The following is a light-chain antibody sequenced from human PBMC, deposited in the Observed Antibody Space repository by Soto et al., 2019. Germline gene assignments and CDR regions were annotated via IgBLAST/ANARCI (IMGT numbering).Light chain of an antibody. J-gene: IGKJ3*01. V-gene: IGKV1-39*01. CDR2: DAS. CDR1: QTIDRS. CDR3: QPGQGLPLP. Sequence: DVQMTQSPPSLSASVGDRVTITCRASQTIDRSLNWYQQKPGKAPKLLIYDASNLQSGVPSRFRGRGSGPDFNLNIRRLEPEEFATYHRQPGQGLPLPFGPGNKVDIK.